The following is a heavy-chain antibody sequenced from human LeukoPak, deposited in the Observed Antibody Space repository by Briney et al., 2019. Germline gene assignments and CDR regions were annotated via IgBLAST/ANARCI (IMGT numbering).Heavy chain of an antibody. CDR1: GFTFSSYW. CDR3: ARGLGALAADCWFDP. CDR2: IKQDGSEK. J-gene: IGHJ5*02. D-gene: IGHD6-13*01. V-gene: IGHV3-7*01. Sequence: GGSLRLSCAASGFTFSSYWMSWVRQAPGKGLEWVANIKQDGSEKYYVDSVKGRFTISRDNAKNSLYLQMNSLRAEDTAVYYCARGLGALAADCWFDPWGQGTLVTVSS.